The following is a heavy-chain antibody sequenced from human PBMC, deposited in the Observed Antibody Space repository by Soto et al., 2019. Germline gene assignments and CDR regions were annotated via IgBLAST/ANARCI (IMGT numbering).Heavy chain of an antibody. J-gene: IGHJ4*02. D-gene: IGHD6-19*01. CDR1: GFTFSTYW. CDR2: INGDGSEK. Sequence: GGSLRVSCAASGFTFSTYWMSWVRQAPGKGLEWVANINGDGSEKYYVDSVKGRFTISRDNAKNSLYLQMNSLRAEDTAMYYCTRTLSVAGPDYWGQGTLVTVSS. CDR3: TRTLSVAGPDY. V-gene: IGHV3-7*03.